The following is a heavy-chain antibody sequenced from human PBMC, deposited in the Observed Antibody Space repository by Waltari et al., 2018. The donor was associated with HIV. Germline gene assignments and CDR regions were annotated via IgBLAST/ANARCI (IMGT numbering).Heavy chain of an antibody. CDR2: FYYTGNA. Sequence: QLQLQESGPGLVKPSETLSLTCTVSGGSISSSDFFWGWVRQPPGKGLEWIGIFYYTGNAYYNPSLKRRVTISVDTSKNQFSLHLHSVTAADTALYYCTRQLITAGSTRRGPWDLWGQGTLATVSS. D-gene: IGHD1-1*01. V-gene: IGHV4-39*01. CDR1: GGSISSSDFF. CDR3: TRQLITAGSTRRGPWDL. J-gene: IGHJ5*02.